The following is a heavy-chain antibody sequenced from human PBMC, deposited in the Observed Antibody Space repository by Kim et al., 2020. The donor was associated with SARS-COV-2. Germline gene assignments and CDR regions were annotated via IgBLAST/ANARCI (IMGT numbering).Heavy chain of an antibody. D-gene: IGHD1-26*01. V-gene: IGHV4-34*01. CDR3: ARLYSGSYYGHFQH. Sequence: SPSLKSRVTISLDTSKTQFSLKLSSVTAADTAVYYCARLYSGSYYGHFQHWGQGTLVTVSS. J-gene: IGHJ1*01.